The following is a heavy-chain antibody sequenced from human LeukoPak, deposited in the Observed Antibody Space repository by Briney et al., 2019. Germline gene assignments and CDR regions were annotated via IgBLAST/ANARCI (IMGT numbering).Heavy chain of an antibody. CDR2: IKQDGSEK. J-gene: IGHJ4*02. CDR1: GFTFTTYW. V-gene: IGHV3-7*01. Sequence: GGSLRLSCGASGFTFTTYWISWVRQAPGKGLEWVSNIKQDGSEKYYVDSVKGRFTISRDNAKNSLYLQMNSLRAEDTAVYSCARDHWGYFDYWGQGTLVTVSS. D-gene: IGHD3-16*01. CDR3: ARDHWGYFDY.